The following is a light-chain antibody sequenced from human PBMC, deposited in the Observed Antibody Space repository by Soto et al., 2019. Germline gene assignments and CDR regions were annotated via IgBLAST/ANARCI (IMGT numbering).Light chain of an antibody. Sequence: QSALTQPASVSGSPGQSITVSCTGTSSDVGGYNYVSWYQQHPGKAPRLMIYDVTNRPSGVSNRFSGSKSGNTASLTISGLQAEDEADYYCSSYRRASTYVFGTGTKATVL. V-gene: IGLV2-14*03. J-gene: IGLJ1*01. CDR3: SSYRRASTYV. CDR1: SSDVGGYNY. CDR2: DVT.